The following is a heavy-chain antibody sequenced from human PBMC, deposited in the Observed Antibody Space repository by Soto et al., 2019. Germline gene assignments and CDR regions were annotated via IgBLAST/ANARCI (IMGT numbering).Heavy chain of an antibody. J-gene: IGHJ4*02. Sequence: HPGGSLILSCASSGFTVSSSAMRWVRQASGKGLEWVGRIRSKANSYATAYAASVKGRFTISRDDSKNTAYLQMNSLKTEDTAVYYCTRFPSSGYDAVDYWGQGTLVTVSS. CDR1: GFTVSSSA. V-gene: IGHV3-73*01. CDR3: TRFPSSGYDAVDY. CDR2: IRSKANSYAT. D-gene: IGHD5-12*01.